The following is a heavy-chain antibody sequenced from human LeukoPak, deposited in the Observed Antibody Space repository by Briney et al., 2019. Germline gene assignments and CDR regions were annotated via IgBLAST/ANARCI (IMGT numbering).Heavy chain of an antibody. CDR3: ARASSWYSSGFDWFDP. J-gene: IGHJ5*02. V-gene: IGHV1-69*13. D-gene: IGHD6-19*01. CDR2: ITPIFGTA. Sequence: SVKVSCKASGGTFSSYAISWVRQAPGQGLEWMGGITPIFGTANYAQKFQGRVTITADESTSTAYMELSSLRSEDTAVYYCARASSWYSSGFDWFDPWGQGTLVTVSS. CDR1: GGTFSSYA.